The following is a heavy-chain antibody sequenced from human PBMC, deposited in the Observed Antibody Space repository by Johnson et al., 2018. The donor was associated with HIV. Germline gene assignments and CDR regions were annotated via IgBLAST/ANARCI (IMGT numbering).Heavy chain of an antibody. CDR3: AYRGDYDFWSGYPDAFDI. D-gene: IGHD3-3*01. Sequence: QVQLVESGGSVVQPGRSLRLSCAASGFTFSSYALHWVRQAPGKGLEWVAVISYDGSNKYYTDSVRGRFTISRANSKNTLYVQMNSLRAEDTAVYYCAYRGDYDFWSGYPDAFDIWGRGTMVTVSS. V-gene: IGHV3-30-3*01. CDR1: GFTFSSYA. J-gene: IGHJ3*02. CDR2: ISYDGSNK.